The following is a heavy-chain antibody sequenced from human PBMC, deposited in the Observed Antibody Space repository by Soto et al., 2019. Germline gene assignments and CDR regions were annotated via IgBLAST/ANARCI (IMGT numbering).Heavy chain of an antibody. CDR2: ISDSGATK. V-gene: IGHV3-48*02. J-gene: IGHJ6*02. D-gene: IGHD2-15*01. Sequence: EVQLVKSGGGLVQPGGSLRLSCAASGFTFSNCGMNFVRQTPGKGLEWVSYISDSGATKHYADSVKGRFTISRDNGKDYLYQQMNSMRDEDTAVYFCARCSRNSCYSYGVDVWGQGATVTVSS. CDR1: GFTFSNCG. CDR3: ARCSRNSCYSYGVDV.